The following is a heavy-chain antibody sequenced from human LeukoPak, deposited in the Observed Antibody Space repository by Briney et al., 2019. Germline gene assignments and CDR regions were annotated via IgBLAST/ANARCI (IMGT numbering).Heavy chain of an antibody. CDR3: ARGQDLAY. J-gene: IGHJ4*02. CDR2: INHSGST. Sequence: ASETLSLTCTVSGGSISSYYWSWIRQPSGKGLEWIGEINHSGSTNYNPSLKSRVTISVDTSKNQFSLKLSSVTAADTAVYYCARGQDLAYWGQGTLVTVSS. V-gene: IGHV4-34*01. CDR1: GGSISSYY.